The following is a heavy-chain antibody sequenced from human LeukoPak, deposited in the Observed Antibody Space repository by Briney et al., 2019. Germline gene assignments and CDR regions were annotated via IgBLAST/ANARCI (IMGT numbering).Heavy chain of an antibody. Sequence: SETLSLTCTVSGYSISSGDYWGWIRQPPGKGLEWIGSIYHSGRTYYNPSLKSRVTISVDTSKNQFSLKLSSVTAADTAVYYCARDVTDYYGSGSAEPYYFDYWGQGTLVTVSS. CDR1: GYSISSGDY. CDR3: ARDVTDYYGSGSAEPYYFDY. CDR2: IYHSGRT. J-gene: IGHJ4*02. D-gene: IGHD3-10*01. V-gene: IGHV4-38-2*02.